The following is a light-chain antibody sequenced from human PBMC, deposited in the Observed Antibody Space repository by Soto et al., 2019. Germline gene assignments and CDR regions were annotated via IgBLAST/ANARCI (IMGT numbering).Light chain of an antibody. CDR3: SSYAGSNNPWV. Sequence: QSALTQPPSASGSPGQSVTISCTGTSSDIGGYNYVSWYQQHPGKAPQLMIYEVSKRPSGVPDRFSGSKSGNTASLTVSGLQAEDEAAYYCSSYAGSNNPWVFGGGTKLTVL. J-gene: IGLJ3*02. CDR2: EVS. CDR1: SSDIGGYNY. V-gene: IGLV2-8*01.